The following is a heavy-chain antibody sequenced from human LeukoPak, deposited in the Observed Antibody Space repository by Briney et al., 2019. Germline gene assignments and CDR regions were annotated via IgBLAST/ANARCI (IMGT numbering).Heavy chain of an antibody. CDR2: ISGSGGST. V-gene: IGHV3-23*01. CDR3: AKDYYDSSGRSYAFDI. Sequence: GGSLRLSCAASGFTFISYSMNWVRQASGKGLEWVSAISGSGGSTYYADSVKGRFTISRDNSKNTLYLQMNSLRAEDTAVYYCAKDYYDSSGRSYAFDIWGQGTMVTVSS. J-gene: IGHJ3*02. D-gene: IGHD3-22*01. CDR1: GFTFISYS.